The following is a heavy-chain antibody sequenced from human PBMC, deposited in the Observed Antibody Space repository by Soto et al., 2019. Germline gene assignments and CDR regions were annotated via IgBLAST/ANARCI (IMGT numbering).Heavy chain of an antibody. CDR1: SDSVSRSY. CDR3: AKNGGWPPDAVEYFQH. V-gene: IGHV4-59*02. J-gene: IGHJ1*01. Sequence: SETLSLTCIVSSDSVSRSYWSWVRQSPGKGLEWIAYISYTGSPNYNPSLKSRVTMSVDTSKNHLSLTLSSVTAADTAVYYSAKNGGWPPDAVEYFQHCAQGTLVTVSS. CDR2: ISYTGSP. D-gene: IGHD6-19*01.